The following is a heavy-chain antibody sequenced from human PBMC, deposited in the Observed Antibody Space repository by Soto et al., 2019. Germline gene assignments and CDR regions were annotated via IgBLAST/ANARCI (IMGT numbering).Heavy chain of an antibody. CDR3: AFDVQTGVVYFDN. Sequence: QVQLVQSGAEVKKPGSSVKVSCKASGGTFSTYTISWVRQAPGQGLEWLGRIIPLFGLPNHAQNFQDRVTITADKSTDTAYLEMNSLRPEDTAVYYCAFDVQTGVVYFDNWGQGTLVTVSS. D-gene: IGHD1-1*01. J-gene: IGHJ4*02. CDR2: IIPLFGLP. V-gene: IGHV1-69*02. CDR1: GGTFSTYT.